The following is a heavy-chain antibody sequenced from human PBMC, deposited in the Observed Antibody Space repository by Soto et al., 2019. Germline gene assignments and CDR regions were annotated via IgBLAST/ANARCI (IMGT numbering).Heavy chain of an antibody. CDR1: GFTFDDYT. CDR3: AKDISNDFWSGSVYFQH. CDR2: ISWDGGST. Sequence: GGSLRLSCAASGFTFDDYTMHWVRQAPGKGLEWVSLISWDGGSTYYADSVKGRFTISRDNRKNSLYLQMNSLRTEDTALYYCAKDISNDFWSGSVYFQHWGQGTLVTVSS. V-gene: IGHV3-43*01. D-gene: IGHD3-3*01. J-gene: IGHJ1*01.